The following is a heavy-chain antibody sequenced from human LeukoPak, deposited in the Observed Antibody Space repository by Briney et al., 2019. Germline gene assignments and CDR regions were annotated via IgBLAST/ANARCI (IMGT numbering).Heavy chain of an antibody. CDR2: ISSSSSYI. CDR1: VFTFSSYS. Sequence: GGSLRLSCAASVFTFSSYSMNWVRQAPGKGLEWVSSISSSSSYIYYADSVKGRFTISRDNAKNSLYLQMNSLRAEDTAVYYCARVIGLQNYFDYWGQGTLVTVSS. CDR3: ARVIGLQNYFDY. J-gene: IGHJ4*02. V-gene: IGHV3-21*01. D-gene: IGHD5-24*01.